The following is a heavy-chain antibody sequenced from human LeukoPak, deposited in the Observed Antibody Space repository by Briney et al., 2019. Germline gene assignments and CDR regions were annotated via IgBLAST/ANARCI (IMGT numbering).Heavy chain of an antibody. CDR3: ARGRITMIRGAPLWFDP. CDR2: INHSGST. J-gene: IGHJ5*02. CDR1: GGSFSGYY. D-gene: IGHD3-10*01. Sequence: SETLSLTCAVYGGSFSGYYWNWIRQPPGKGLEWIGEINHSGSTNYNPSLKSRVTISVDTSKNQFSLKLSSVTAAETAVYYCARGRITMIRGAPLWFDPWGQGTLVPVSS. V-gene: IGHV4-34*01.